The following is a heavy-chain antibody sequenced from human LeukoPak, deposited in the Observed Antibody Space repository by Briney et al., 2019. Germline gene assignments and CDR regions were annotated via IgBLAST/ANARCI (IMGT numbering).Heavy chain of an antibody. CDR3: TRGAGWLIDY. CDR2: IHNSGTS. J-gene: IGHJ4*02. V-gene: IGHV4-59*01. CDR1: GFTFPNYV. D-gene: IGHD3-16*01. Sequence: PGGSLRLSCAASGFTFPNYVMSWVRQAPGKGLEWIGYIHNSGTSTYNLSLKSRVTISADTSKNQFSLKLNSMTTADTAVYYCTRGAGWLIDYWGQGILVTVSS.